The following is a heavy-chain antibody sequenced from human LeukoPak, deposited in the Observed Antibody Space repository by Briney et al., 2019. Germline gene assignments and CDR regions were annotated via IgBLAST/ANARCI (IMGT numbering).Heavy chain of an antibody. CDR1: GFTFSSYA. CDR3: ARQDYDILTGYHMSGDYYGMDV. Sequence: GGSLRLSCAASGFTFSSYAMCWVRQAPGKGLEGVSAISGSGGRTYYADSVKGRFTISRDNAKNSLYLQMNSLRAEDTAVYYCARQDYDILTGYHMSGDYYGMDVWGQGTTVTVSS. D-gene: IGHD3-9*01. V-gene: IGHV3-23*01. CDR2: ISGSGGRT. J-gene: IGHJ6*02.